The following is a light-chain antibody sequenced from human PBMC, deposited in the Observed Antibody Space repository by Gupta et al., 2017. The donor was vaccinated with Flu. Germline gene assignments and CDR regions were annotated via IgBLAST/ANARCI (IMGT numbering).Light chain of an antibody. V-gene: IGLV2-14*01. CDR2: EVS. CDR1: SSDVGGYNN. J-gene: IGLJ1*01. Sequence: QSALTQPASVSGSPGQSITISCTGTSSDVGGYNNVSWYQQHPGKAPKLMIYEVSNRPSGVSNRFSGSKSGTTASLTISGLQAEDEADYYCSSYTSSSTLYVFGAGTKVTVL. CDR3: SSYTSSSTLYV.